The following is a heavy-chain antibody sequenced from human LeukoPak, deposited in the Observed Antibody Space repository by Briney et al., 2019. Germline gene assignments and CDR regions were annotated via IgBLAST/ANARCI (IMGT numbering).Heavy chain of an antibody. CDR3: ASHYGENYYFDY. V-gene: IGHV4-61*02. CDR2: IYTSGST. D-gene: IGHD4-17*01. Sequence: SQTLSLTCTVSGGSISSGSYYWSWLRQPAGKGLEWIGRIYTSGSTNYNPSLKSRVTISVDTSKNQFSLKLSSVTAADTAVYYCASHYGENYYFDYWGQGTLVTVSS. J-gene: IGHJ4*02. CDR1: GGSISSGSYY.